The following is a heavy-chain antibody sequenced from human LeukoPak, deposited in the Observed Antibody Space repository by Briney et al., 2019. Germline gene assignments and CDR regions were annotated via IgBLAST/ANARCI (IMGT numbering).Heavy chain of an antibody. J-gene: IGHJ6*03. D-gene: IGHD2-2*01. Sequence: PGGSLRLSCTASGFPFSGYYISWVRQAPGTGLEWLANIKGDGSVQDYVDSVKGRFTISRDNAKNSLYLQMNNLRVDDTAVYYCVGQLLRAVWGKGTTVTAS. CDR2: IKGDGSVQ. V-gene: IGHV3-7*01. CDR1: GFPFSGYY. CDR3: VGQLLRAV.